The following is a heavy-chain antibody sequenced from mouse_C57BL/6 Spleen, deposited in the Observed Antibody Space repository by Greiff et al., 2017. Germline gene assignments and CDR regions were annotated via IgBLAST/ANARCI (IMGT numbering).Heavy chain of an antibody. D-gene: IGHD2-2*01. J-gene: IGHJ1*03. V-gene: IGHV6-6*01. CDR1: GFTFSDAW. CDR2: IRNKANNHAT. Sequence: KVEESGGGLVQPGGSMKLSCAASGFTFSDAWMDWVRLPPEKGLEWVAEIRNKANNHATYYAESVKGRFTISRDDSKSSVYLQMNSLRAEDTGIYYCTRRGYGDWYFDVWGTGTTVTVSS. CDR3: TRRGYGDWYFDV.